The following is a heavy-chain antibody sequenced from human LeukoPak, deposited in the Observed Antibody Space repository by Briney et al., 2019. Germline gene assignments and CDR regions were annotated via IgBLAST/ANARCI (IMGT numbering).Heavy chain of an antibody. CDR2: IKQDGSEK. CDR1: GFTFSSYW. Sequence: GGSLRLSCAASGFTFSSYWMSWVRQAPGKGLEWVANIKQDGSEKYYVDSVKGRFTISRDNVKNSLYLQMNSLRAEDTAVYYCARPLGYCSSTSCYTDYWGQGTLVTVSS. V-gene: IGHV3-7*01. CDR3: ARPLGYCSSTSCYTDY. D-gene: IGHD2-2*02. J-gene: IGHJ4*02.